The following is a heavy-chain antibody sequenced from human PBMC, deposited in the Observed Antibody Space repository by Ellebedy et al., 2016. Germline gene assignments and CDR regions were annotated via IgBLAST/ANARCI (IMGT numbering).Heavy chain of an antibody. D-gene: IGHD1-20*01. CDR2: VFHTGAT. J-gene: IGHJ3*01. Sequence: SETLSLTCNVSGGSVSSDYWNWIRRPPGKGLEWIGFVFHTGATLLNPSLKSRVTMSVDTSRSQFSLTLTSVTAADTAVYYCAKWNGDWYAFDVWGQGTMVTVSS. V-gene: IGHV4-59*02. CDR3: AKWNGDWYAFDV. CDR1: GGSVSSDY.